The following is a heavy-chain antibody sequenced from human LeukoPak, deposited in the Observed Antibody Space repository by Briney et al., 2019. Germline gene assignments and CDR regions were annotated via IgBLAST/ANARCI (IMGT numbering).Heavy chain of an antibody. J-gene: IGHJ4*02. V-gene: IGHV1-24*01. Sequence: ASVKVSCKVCVYTLTELSMHGVGQAPGKGLERMGGFDPEDSETIYAQKIQSRVTMIEDTYTDTAYMELRSLRSDDTDVYYCARELVGRFEYWGQGTLVTVSS. CDR2: FDPEDSET. CDR3: ARELVGRFEY. CDR1: VYTLTELS.